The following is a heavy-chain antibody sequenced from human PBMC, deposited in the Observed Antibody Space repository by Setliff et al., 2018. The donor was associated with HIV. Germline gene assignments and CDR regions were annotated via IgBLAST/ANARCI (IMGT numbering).Heavy chain of an antibody. CDR1: GFTFSTYW. CDR2: INSDGSVT. J-gene: IGHJ4*02. D-gene: IGHD6-19*01. CDR3: ARDPGSSSFDY. V-gene: IGHV3-74*01. Sequence: GGSLRLSCAASGFTFSTYWMHWVRQSPGKGLVWVSRINSDGSVTNYVDSVKGRFTISRDDARNLVYLQMSSLRAEDTAAYYCARDPGSSSFDYWGQGAPVTVSS.